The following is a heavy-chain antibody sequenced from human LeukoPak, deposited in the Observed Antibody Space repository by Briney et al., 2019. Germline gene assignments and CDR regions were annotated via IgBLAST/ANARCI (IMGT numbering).Heavy chain of an antibody. CDR1: GFTFSSYA. D-gene: IGHD1-1*01. Sequence: PGGSLRLSCAASGFTFSSYAMHWVRQAPGKGLEYVSAISSNGGSTYYANSVKGGFTISRDNSKNTLYLQMGSLRAEDMAVYYCARDRVNWNDALGNHEESNYYYYMDVWGKGTTVTISS. CDR3: ARDRVNWNDALGNHEESNYYYYMDV. V-gene: IGHV3-64*01. CDR2: ISSNGGST. J-gene: IGHJ6*03.